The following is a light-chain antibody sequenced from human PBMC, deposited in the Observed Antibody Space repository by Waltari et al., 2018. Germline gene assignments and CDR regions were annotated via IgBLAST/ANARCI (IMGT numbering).Light chain of an antibody. V-gene: IGLV3-10*01. CDR2: EDT. CDR1: ALPKRF. CDR3: FSTDSTGNLRV. J-gene: IGLJ3*02. Sequence: SYELTQPPSVSVSPGRTATITCSGDALPKRFAYWYQQKSGQAPVLVIYEDTKRPSGISDGFSGSNSGAVATLTISGAQVDDEAEYFCFSTDSTGNLRVFGGGTKLTVL.